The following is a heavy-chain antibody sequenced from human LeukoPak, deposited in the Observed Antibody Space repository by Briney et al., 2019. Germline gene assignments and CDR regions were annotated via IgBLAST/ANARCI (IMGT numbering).Heavy chain of an antibody. CDR1: GYTFTGYY. CDR3: ARGYRITIFGVVPDAFDI. Sequence: ASVKVSCKASGYTFTGYYMHWVRQAPGQGLEWTGWINPNSGGTNYAQKFQGRVTMTRDTSISTAYMELSRLRSDDTAVYYCARGYRITIFGVVPDAFDIWGQGTMVTVSS. D-gene: IGHD3-3*01. CDR2: INPNSGGT. V-gene: IGHV1-2*02. J-gene: IGHJ3*02.